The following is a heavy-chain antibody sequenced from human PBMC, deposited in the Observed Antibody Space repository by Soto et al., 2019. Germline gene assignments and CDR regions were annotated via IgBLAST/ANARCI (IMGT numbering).Heavy chain of an antibody. D-gene: IGHD4-17*01. Sequence: SGGSLRLSCSASRFTFTNQYIDWVRQAPGKGLEWVGRIGNKADSFITEYAASVEGRFTISRDDSKNLVSLQMNSLKTEDTAVYHCTREYSSVNIDAFDVWGQGTMVTVSS. V-gene: IGHV3-72*01. CDR3: TREYSSVNIDAFDV. J-gene: IGHJ3*01. CDR1: RFTFTNQY. CDR2: IGNKADSFIT.